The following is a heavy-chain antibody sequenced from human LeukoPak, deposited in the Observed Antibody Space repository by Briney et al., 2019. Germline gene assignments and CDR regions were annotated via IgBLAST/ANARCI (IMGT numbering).Heavy chain of an antibody. CDR3: ARETGLNDY. Sequence: GGSLRLSCAASGFTFSSYSMNWVRQAPGKGLEWVSYISSSSSTIYYADSAKGRFTISRDNAKNSLYLQMNSLRAEDTAVYYCARETGLNDYWGQGTLVTVSS. CDR1: GFTFSSYS. D-gene: IGHD5/OR15-5a*01. J-gene: IGHJ4*02. V-gene: IGHV3-48*01. CDR2: ISSSSSTI.